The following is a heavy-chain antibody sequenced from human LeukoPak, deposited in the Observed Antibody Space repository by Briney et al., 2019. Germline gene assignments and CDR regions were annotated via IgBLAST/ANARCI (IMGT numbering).Heavy chain of an antibody. V-gene: IGHV3-7*01. CDR1: GFTFSSYW. J-gene: IGHJ4*02. Sequence: PGGSLRLSCAASGFTFSSYWMSWVRQAPGGGLEWVANIKQDGSEKYYVDSVKGRFTISRDHAKNSLYLQMNSLRAEDTAVYYCARLRYFDWVEYWGQGVLVTVSS. CDR3: ARLRYFDWVEY. D-gene: IGHD3-9*01. CDR2: IKQDGSEK.